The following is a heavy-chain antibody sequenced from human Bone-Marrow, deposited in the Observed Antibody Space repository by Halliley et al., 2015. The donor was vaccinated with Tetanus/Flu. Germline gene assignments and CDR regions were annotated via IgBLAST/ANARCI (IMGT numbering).Heavy chain of an antibody. D-gene: IGHD1-26*01. J-gene: IGHJ4*02. Sequence: MGIIDPGASETSYSPSFQGQVTISVEKSANTAYLHWSSLKASDTAMYYCARHLSGERFWMDYWGQGTLVTVSS. CDR2: IDPGASET. V-gene: IGHV5-51*01. CDR3: ARHLSGERFWMDY.